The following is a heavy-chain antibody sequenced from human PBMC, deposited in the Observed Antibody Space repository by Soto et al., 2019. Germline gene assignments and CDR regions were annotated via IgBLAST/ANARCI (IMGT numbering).Heavy chain of an antibody. Sequence: ASVKVSFAASCYSFGSYGISWVRQAPGQGLEWMGWISGNNVNTNYVQKLQGRVTLATDISTSTAYLELKSLRSDDTAVYYCARNMITFGGVIASEPWGQGTLVTVSS. J-gene: IGHJ5*02. V-gene: IGHV1-18*01. CDR1: CYSFGSYG. CDR3: ARNMITFGGVIASEP. D-gene: IGHD3-16*02. CDR2: ISGNNVNT.